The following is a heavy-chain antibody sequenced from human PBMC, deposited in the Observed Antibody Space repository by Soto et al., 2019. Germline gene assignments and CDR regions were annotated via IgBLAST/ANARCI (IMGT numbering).Heavy chain of an antibody. CDR1: GGSISSGGYY. Sequence: QVQLQESGPGLVKPSQTLSLTCTVSGGSISSGGYYWSWIRQHPGKGLEWIGYIYYSGSTYYNPSLKSRVTISVDTSKNQLSLKLSSVTAADTAVYYCARDRHSSGWGEYYYYGMDVWGQGTTVTVSS. CDR2: IYYSGST. CDR3: ARDRHSSGWGEYYYYGMDV. J-gene: IGHJ6*02. D-gene: IGHD6-19*01. V-gene: IGHV4-31*03.